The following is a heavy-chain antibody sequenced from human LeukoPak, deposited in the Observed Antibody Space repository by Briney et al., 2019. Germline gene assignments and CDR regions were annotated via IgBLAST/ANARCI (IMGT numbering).Heavy chain of an antibody. J-gene: IGHJ4*02. CDR1: GFTFSNYD. V-gene: IGHV3-33*05. D-gene: IGHD3-22*01. CDR3: ARDSRGPDY. Sequence: PGRSLRLSCAASGFTFSNYDMYWVRQAPGRGLDWVAVASYDGSDKYYADSVKGRFTVSRDNSKNTLYLQMTGLRVEDTAVYYCARDSRGPDYWGQGALVTVSS. CDR2: ASYDGSDK.